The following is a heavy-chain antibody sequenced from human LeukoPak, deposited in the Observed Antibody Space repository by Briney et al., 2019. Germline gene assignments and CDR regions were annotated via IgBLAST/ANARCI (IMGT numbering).Heavy chain of an antibody. V-gene: IGHV3-48*03. CDR1: GFTFSSYE. J-gene: IGHJ4*02. CDR3: ARGGRRGYSYGTLDY. D-gene: IGHD5-18*01. Sequence: GGSLRLSCAASGFTFSSYEMNWVRQAPGKGLEWVSYISSSGSTIYYADSVKGRFTISRDNAKDSLYLQMNSLRAEDTAVYYCARGGRRGYSYGTLDYWGQGTLVTVSS. CDR2: ISSSGSTI.